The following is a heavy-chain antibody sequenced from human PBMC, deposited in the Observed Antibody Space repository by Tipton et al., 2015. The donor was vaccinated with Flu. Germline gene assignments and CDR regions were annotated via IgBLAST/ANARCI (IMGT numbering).Heavy chain of an antibody. Sequence: TLSLTCTVSGYSISSGYYWGWFRQPPGKRLEWIGSIYHSGSTYYNPSLKSRVTISVDTSKNQFSLKLSSVTAADTAVYCCARALSGYYFYAFDIWGQGTMVTVSS. D-gene: IGHD3-22*01. CDR3: ARALSGYYFYAFDI. CDR2: IYHSGST. J-gene: IGHJ3*02. V-gene: IGHV4-38-2*02. CDR1: GYSISSGYY.